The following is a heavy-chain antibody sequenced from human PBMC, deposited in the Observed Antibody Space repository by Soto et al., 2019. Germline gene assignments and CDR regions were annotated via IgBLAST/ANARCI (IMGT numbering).Heavy chain of an antibody. D-gene: IGHD2-8*01. V-gene: IGHV4-30-4*01. CDR3: ATRCTPATGLYFFDY. J-gene: IGHJ4*02. CDR1: GGSMSSGNYY. Sequence: QVQLQESGPGLVKPSQTLSLTCTVSGGSMSSGNYYWSWIRQPPGKGLEWIGFTSYSGSTYYGTCPKSRVTISVATAKSQYPLNLSLVTAADTAVYYCATRCTPATGLYFFDYWGQGSLVTVSS. CDR2: TSYSGST.